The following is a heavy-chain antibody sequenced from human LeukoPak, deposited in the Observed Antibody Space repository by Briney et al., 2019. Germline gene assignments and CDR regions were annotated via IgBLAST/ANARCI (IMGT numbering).Heavy chain of an antibody. CDR2: IGSDGKT. J-gene: IGHJ4*02. Sequence: GGSLRLSCAASGFTFSTYPMNWVRQAPGKGLEWVSSIGSDGKTHYSESVKGRFVISRDNSKNTLYLQMNSLRAEDTAVYYCAIDSSGQDYWGQGTLVTVSS. V-gene: IGHV3-23*01. D-gene: IGHD3-22*01. CDR3: AIDSSGQDY. CDR1: GFTFSTYP.